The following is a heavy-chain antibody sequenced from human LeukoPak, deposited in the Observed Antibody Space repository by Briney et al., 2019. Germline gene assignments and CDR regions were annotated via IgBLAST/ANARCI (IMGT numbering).Heavy chain of an antibody. V-gene: IGHV5-51*01. D-gene: IGHD6-13*01. CDR1: GYSFTNYW. J-gene: IGHJ4*02. CDR3: ARRTAATGRGYFDY. CDR2: IYPGDSDT. Sequence: GESLKISCQVSGYSFTNYWIGWVRQMPGKGLEWMGIIYPGDSDTRYSPSFQGQVTISADKSISTAYLQWSSLKASDTAMYYCARRTAATGRGYFDYRGQGTLVTVSS.